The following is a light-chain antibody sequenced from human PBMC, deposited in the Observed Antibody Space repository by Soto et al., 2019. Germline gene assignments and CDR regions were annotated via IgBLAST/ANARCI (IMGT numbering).Light chain of an antibody. CDR3: SSYTGGNPSYV. V-gene: IGLV2-8*01. CDR1: SSDVGGYGY. J-gene: IGLJ1*01. CDR2: EVT. Sequence: QSALTQPPSASGSPGQSVTISCTGTSSDVGGYGYVSWYQQHPGKAPKLMIYEVTIRPSGVSDRFSGSKSGNTASLTVSGLQAEDEADYYCSSYTGGNPSYVFGTGTKVTV.